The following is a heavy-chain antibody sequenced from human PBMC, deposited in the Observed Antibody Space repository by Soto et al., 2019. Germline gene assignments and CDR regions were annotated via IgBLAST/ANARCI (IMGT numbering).Heavy chain of an antibody. Sequence: GSLRLSCAASGFTFSSYAMSWVRQAPGKGLEWVSAISGSGGSTYYADSVKGRFTISRDNSKNTLYLQMNSLRAEDTAVYYCARDPINGGNARPLDYWGQGTLVTVSS. CDR1: GFTFSSYA. CDR3: ARDPINGGNARPLDY. V-gene: IGHV3-23*01. CDR2: ISGSGGST. J-gene: IGHJ4*02. D-gene: IGHD2-15*01.